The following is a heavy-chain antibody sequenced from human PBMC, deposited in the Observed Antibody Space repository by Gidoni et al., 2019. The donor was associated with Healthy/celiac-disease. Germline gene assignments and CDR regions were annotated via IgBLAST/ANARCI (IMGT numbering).Heavy chain of an antibody. D-gene: IGHD6-13*01. CDR3: ASSQQQLGWYYFDY. J-gene: IGHJ4*02. Sequence: QVQLQQSGPGLVKPSQTLSLTCAISGDSVSSNSAAWNWIRRSPSRGLEWLGRTYSRSKWYNDYAVSVKSRITSNPDTSKNQFSLQLNSVTPEDTAVYYCASSQQQLGWYYFDYWGQGTLVTVSS. CDR2: TYSRSKWYN. V-gene: IGHV6-1*01. CDR1: GDSVSSNSAA.